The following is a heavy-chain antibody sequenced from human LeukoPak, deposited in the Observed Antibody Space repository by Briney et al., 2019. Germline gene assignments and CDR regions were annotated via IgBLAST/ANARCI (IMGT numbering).Heavy chain of an antibody. Sequence: PSETLSLTCTVSNGSINSYYWSWIRQPPGKGLEWIGYVYDSGRTNYNPSLKSRVTISVDTSKNHFSLRVNSVTAADTAIYYCARGTSSFNYAYYYYMDVWGKGTTVTISS. J-gene: IGHJ6*03. CDR2: VYDSGRT. V-gene: IGHV4-59*01. CDR3: ARGTSSFNYAYYYYMDV. D-gene: IGHD2-2*01. CDR1: NGSINSYY.